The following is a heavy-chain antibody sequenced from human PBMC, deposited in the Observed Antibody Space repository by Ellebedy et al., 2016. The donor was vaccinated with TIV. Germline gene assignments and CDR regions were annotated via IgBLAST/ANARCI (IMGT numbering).Heavy chain of an antibody. J-gene: IGHJ5*02. V-gene: IGHV3-21*01. CDR3: ASSDYSNHNWFDP. CDR1: GFPFDNYA. D-gene: IGHD4-11*01. CDR2: ISSSSSYI. Sequence: PGGSLRLSCAASGFPFDNYAMNWVRQAPGKGLEWVSSISSSSSYIYYADSVKGRFTISRDNAKNSLYLQMNSLRAEDTAVYYCASSDYSNHNWFDPWGQGTLVTVSS.